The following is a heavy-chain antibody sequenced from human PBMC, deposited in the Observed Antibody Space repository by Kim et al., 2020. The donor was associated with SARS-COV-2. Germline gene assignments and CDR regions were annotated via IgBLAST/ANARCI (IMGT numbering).Heavy chain of an antibody. D-gene: IGHD2-15*01. V-gene: IGHV3-23*01. CDR3: AKGDIVVVVAAIGAFDI. J-gene: IGHJ3*02. CDR1: GFTFSNYA. Sequence: GGSLRLSCAASGFTFSNYAMSWVRQTPGKGLEWVSVISGSGGSTYYADSVKGRFTISRDNFKNTLYLQMNSLRAEDTAIYYCAKGDIVVVVAAIGAFDIWGHGTMVTVSS. CDR2: ISGSGGST.